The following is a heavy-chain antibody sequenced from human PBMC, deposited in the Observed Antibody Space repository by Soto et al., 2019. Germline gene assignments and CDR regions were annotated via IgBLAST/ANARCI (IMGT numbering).Heavy chain of an antibody. V-gene: IGHV1-69*13. CDR3: ARDDYGDQPNYYYYYGMDV. CDR1: GGTFSSYA. D-gene: IGHD4-17*01. J-gene: IGHJ6*02. Sequence: GASVKVSCKASGGTFSSYAISWVRQAPGQGLEWMGGIIPIFGTANYAQKFQGRVTITADESTSTAYMELSSLRSEDTAVYYCARDDYGDQPNYYYYYGMDVWGRGTTVTVSS. CDR2: IIPIFGTA.